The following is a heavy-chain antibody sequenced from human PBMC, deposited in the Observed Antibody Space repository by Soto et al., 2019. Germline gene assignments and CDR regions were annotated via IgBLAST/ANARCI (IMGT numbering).Heavy chain of an antibody. CDR1: GGSVSSGSYY. CDR3: ARTFCSTNSCQAHGMDV. D-gene: IGHD2-2*01. J-gene: IGHJ6*02. V-gene: IGHV4-61*01. Sequence: PXETLSVKCPCSGGSVSSGSYYLTWIRQPPGKGLEWIGYIYYSGSTNYNPSLKSRVTISLDTSNNQFSLRLSSVTAADTAVYYCARTFCSTNSCQAHGMDVWGQGTMVTVS. CDR2: IYYSGST.